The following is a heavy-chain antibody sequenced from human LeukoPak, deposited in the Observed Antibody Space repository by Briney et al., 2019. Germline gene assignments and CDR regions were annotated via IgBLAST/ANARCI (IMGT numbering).Heavy chain of an antibody. V-gene: IGHV4-34*01. D-gene: IGHD3-9*01. Sequence: SETLSLTCAVYGGSFSDYNWSWIRQPPGKGLEWIGGINYSGNTNYNPSLKSRVTISVDTSKNQFSLKLSSVTAADTAVYYCARHGVLRYFDWQPHAGHFDYWGQGTLVTVSS. CDR3: ARHGVLRYFDWQPHAGHFDY. J-gene: IGHJ4*02. CDR1: GGSFSDYN. CDR2: INYSGNT.